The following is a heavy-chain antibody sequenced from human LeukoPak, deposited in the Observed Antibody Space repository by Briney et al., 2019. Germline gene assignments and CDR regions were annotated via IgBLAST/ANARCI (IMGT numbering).Heavy chain of an antibody. Sequence: GGSLSLSCAAPGFTFSRYAMSWVRQAPGKGLEWVSAISGSGGSTYDADSVKGRFTISRDNSKNTLYLQMNSLRAEDTAVYYCASPRSGWLPFDYWGQGTLVTVSS. CDR3: ASPRSGWLPFDY. D-gene: IGHD6-19*01. CDR1: GFTFSRYA. J-gene: IGHJ4*02. V-gene: IGHV3-23*01. CDR2: ISGSGGST.